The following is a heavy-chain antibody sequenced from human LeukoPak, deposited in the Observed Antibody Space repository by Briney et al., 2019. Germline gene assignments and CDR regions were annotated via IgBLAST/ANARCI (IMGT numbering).Heavy chain of an antibody. Sequence: ASVKVSCKASGYAFTSYAMNWVRQAPGQGLEWMGWINTNTGNPTCAQGFTGRFVFSLDTSVSTAYLQISSLKAEDTAVYYCARGVATIVYYFDYWGQGTLVTVSS. CDR2: INTNTGNP. CDR1: GYAFTSYA. J-gene: IGHJ4*02. D-gene: IGHD5-24*01. CDR3: ARGVATIVYYFDY. V-gene: IGHV7-4-1*02.